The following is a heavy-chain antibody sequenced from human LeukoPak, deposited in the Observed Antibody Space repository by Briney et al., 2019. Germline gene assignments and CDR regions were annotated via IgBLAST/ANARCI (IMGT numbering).Heavy chain of an antibody. V-gene: IGHV3-23*01. CDR1: GFTFSSYA. Sequence: GGSVRLSCAASGFTFSSYAMSWVRQAPGKGLEWVSAISGSGGSTYYADSVKGQFTISRDNSKNTLYLQMNSLRAEDTAVYYCAKNPDTAMVAPFDYWGQGTLVTVSS. J-gene: IGHJ4*02. CDR2: ISGSGGST. D-gene: IGHD5-18*01. CDR3: AKNPDTAMVAPFDY.